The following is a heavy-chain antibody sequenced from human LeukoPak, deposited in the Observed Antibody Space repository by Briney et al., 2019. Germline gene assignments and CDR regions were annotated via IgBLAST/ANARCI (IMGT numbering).Heavy chain of an antibody. D-gene: IGHD2-15*01. Sequence: GRSLRLSCAASGFTFSSYAMHWVRQAPSKGLEWVAVISYDGSNKYYADSVKGRFTISRENSKNTLYMQMNSLRAEDRGVYYCARDSAWGGDIVVVVAAAFDYWGQGTLVTVSS. V-gene: IGHV3-30*04. CDR3: ARDSAWGGDIVVVVAAAFDY. CDR2: ISYDGSNK. J-gene: IGHJ4*02. CDR1: GFTFSSYA.